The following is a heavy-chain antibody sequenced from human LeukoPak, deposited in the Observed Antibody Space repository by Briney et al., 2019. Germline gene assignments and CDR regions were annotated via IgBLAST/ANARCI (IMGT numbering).Heavy chain of an antibody. J-gene: IGHJ4*02. Sequence: PGRSLRLSCAASGFTLSSYGMQWFRQAPDKGLEGVAAISNDGSNKYYADSVKGRFTISRDNSKNTLYLQMNSLRAEDTAVYYCAKVDIVATIDAGRLVDYWGQGTLVTVSS. CDR1: GFTLSSYG. CDR3: AKVDIVATIDAGRLVDY. D-gene: IGHD5-12*01. CDR2: ISNDGSNK. V-gene: IGHV3-30*18.